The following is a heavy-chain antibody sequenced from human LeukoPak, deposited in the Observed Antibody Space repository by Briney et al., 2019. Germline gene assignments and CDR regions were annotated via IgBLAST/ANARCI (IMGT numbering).Heavy chain of an antibody. D-gene: IGHD2-15*01. CDR1: GGSISSSSYY. Sequence: ASETLSLTCTVSGGSISSSSYYWGWIRQPPGKGLEWIGSIYYSGSTYYNPSLKSRVTISVDTSKNQFSLKLSSVTAADTAVYYCARDGYCSGGSCKGGAFDIWGQGTMVTVSS. CDR3: ARDGYCSGGSCKGGAFDI. V-gene: IGHV4-39*07. J-gene: IGHJ3*02. CDR2: IYYSGST.